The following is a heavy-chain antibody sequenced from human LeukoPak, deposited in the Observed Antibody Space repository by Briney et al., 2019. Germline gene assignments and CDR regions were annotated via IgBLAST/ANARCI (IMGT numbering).Heavy chain of an antibody. V-gene: IGHV4-61*02. CDR2: IYTSRST. CDR3: ARGARGHTYYYGSGSYFWFDP. D-gene: IGHD3-10*01. CDR1: SGSISSGSYY. Sequence: SQTLSLTCTVSSGSISSGSYYWSWIRPPAGKGLEGIGRIYTSRSTNYNPSLNRRVTITVNTSTNQFSLKLSPVTAADTAVYYAARGARGHTYYYGSGSYFWFDPWGQGTLVTVSS. J-gene: IGHJ5*02.